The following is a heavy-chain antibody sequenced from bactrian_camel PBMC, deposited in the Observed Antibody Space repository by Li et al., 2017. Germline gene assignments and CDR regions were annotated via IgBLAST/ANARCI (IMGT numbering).Heavy chain of an antibody. J-gene: IGHJ4*01. CDR1: RDTRSSYC. CDR2: AGDDDVT. CDR3: AADLRLPVMCSSWVTPYNH. Sequence: HVQLVESGGGSVQAGGSLRLSCVASRDTRSSYCMAWFRQAPGKEREGVAAAGDDDVTSYTDSVKGRFTISKDTANNTQYLQMNNLKPEDTAMYYCAADLRLPVMCSSWVTPYNHWGQGTQVTVS. V-gene: IGHV3S26*01. D-gene: IGHD6*01.